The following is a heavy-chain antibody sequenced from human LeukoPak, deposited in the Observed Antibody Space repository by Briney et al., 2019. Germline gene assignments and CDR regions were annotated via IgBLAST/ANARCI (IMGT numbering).Heavy chain of an antibody. J-gene: IGHJ4*02. D-gene: IGHD4-11*01. CDR3: AKSAPLTTYFDY. Sequence: PGGSLRLSCAASGFTFSSYAMHWVRQAPGKGLEWVAVISYDGSNKYYADSVKGRFTISRDNSKNTLYLQMNSLRAEDTAVYYCAKSAPLTTYFDYWGQGTLVTVSS. V-gene: IGHV3-30*18. CDR1: GFTFSSYA. CDR2: ISYDGSNK.